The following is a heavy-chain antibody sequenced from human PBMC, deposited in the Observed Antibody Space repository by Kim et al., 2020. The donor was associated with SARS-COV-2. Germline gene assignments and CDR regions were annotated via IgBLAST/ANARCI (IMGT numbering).Heavy chain of an antibody. CDR1: GFTFSSYG. J-gene: IGHJ4*02. CDR3: AKVVIPGIVPASYYFDY. V-gene: IGHV3-30*18. CDR2: ISYDGSNK. Sequence: GGSLRLSCAASGFTFSSYGMHWVRQAPGKGLEWVAVISYDGSNKYYADSVKGRFTISRDNSKNTLYLQMNSLRAEDTAVYYCAKVVIPGIVPASYYFDYWGQGTLVTVSS. D-gene: IGHD2-2*01.